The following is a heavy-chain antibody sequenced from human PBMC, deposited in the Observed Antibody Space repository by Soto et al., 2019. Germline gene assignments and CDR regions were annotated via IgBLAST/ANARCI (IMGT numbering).Heavy chain of an antibody. Sequence: EVQLVESGGGLVQPGGSLRLSCAASGLTVSNSYMNWVRQAPGEGLEWDSILYSDGTTYYADSVKGRFTISRDNSKNTLYLQMHRLRADDTAVYYCTRDTTVTTPTYFASWGQGTPVNVSS. D-gene: IGHD4-17*01. V-gene: IGHV3-66*01. J-gene: IGHJ4*02. CDR1: GLTVSNSY. CDR3: TRDTTVTTPTYFAS. CDR2: LYSDGTT.